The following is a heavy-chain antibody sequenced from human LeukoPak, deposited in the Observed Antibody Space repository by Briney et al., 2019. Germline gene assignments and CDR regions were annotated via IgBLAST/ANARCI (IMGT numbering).Heavy chain of an antibody. CDR3: ARDVWVRGVIISDY. CDR2: VDHSGYT. J-gene: IGHJ4*02. Sequence: SGTLSLTCAVSGGSISSTNWWTWFGKPPGKGLEWIGEVDHSGYTNYNPSLKSRVTISVDKSKNHFSLKLSSVTAADTAIYYCARDVWVRGVIISDYWGQGTLVTVSS. V-gene: IGHV4-4*02. CDR1: GGSISSTNW. D-gene: IGHD3-10*01.